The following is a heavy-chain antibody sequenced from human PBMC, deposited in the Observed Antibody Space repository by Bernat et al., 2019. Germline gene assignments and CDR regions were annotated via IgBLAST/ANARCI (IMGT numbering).Heavy chain of an antibody. V-gene: IGHV3-48*01. CDR1: GFTFSSYS. D-gene: IGHD2-8*01. Sequence: EVQLVESGGVLVQPGGSLRLSCAASGFTFSSYSMNWVRQAPGKGLEWVSYITSTSSIIYYADSVKGRFTVSRDNAKNSLFLQMTSLRVEDTAVYYCVRIGYSTSSLGIDYWGQGALVSVSS. J-gene: IGHJ4*02. CDR3: VRIGYSTSSLGIDY. CDR2: ITSTSSII.